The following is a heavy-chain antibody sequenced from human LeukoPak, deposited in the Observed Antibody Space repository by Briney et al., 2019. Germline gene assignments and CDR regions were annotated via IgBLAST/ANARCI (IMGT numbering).Heavy chain of an antibody. CDR3: ARDPRGLTGDCRGDAFDI. CDR1: GGSVSSYY. Sequence: PSETLSLTCTVSGGSVSSYYWSWIRQPPGRGLEWIGYIYYSGSTDYNPSLKSRVTISVDTSKNQFSLKLSSVTAADTAVYYCARDPRGLTGDCRGDAFDIWGQGTMVTVSS. D-gene: IGHD7-27*01. CDR2: IYYSGST. V-gene: IGHV4-59*02. J-gene: IGHJ3*02.